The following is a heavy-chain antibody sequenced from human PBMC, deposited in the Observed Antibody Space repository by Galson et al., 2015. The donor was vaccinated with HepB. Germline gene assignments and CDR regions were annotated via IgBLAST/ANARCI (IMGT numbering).Heavy chain of an antibody. V-gene: IGHV5-51*01. CDR1: GYSFTSYW. J-gene: IGHJ4*02. Sequence: QSGAEVKKPGESLKISCKGSGYSFTSYWIGWVRQMPGKGLEWMGIIYPGDSDTRYSPSFQGQVTISADKSISTAYLQWSSLKASDTAMYYCARGEQDYDFWSGYQFDYWGQGTLVTVSS. CDR2: IYPGDSDT. CDR3: ARGEQDYDFWSGYQFDY. D-gene: IGHD3-3*01.